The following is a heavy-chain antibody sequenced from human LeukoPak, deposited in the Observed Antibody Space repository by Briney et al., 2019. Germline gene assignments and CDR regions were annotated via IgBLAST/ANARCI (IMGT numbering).Heavy chain of an antibody. V-gene: IGHV4-39*01. CDR3: ASSTYDFWSGYYFDY. CDR2: IYYSGST. D-gene: IGHD3-3*01. J-gene: IGHJ4*02. CDR1: GGSISSSSYY. Sequence: PSETLSLTCTVSGGSISSSSYYWGWIRQPPGKGLEWIGSIYYSGSTYYNPSLKSRVTISVDTSKNQFSLKLSSVTAADTAVYYCASSTYDFWSGYYFDYWDQGTLVTVSS.